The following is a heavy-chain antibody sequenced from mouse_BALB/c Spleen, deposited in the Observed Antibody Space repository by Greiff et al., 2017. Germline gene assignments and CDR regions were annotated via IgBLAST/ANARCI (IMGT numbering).Heavy chain of an antibody. Sequence: VKLMESGPGLVAPSQSLSITCTVSGFSLTSYGVHWVRQPPGKGLEWLGVIWAGGSTNYNSALMSRLSISKDNSKSQVFLKMNSLQTDDTAMYYCARDRRSMISPFAYWGQGTLVTVSA. CDR1: GFSLTSYG. CDR2: IWAGGST. V-gene: IGHV2-9*02. J-gene: IGHJ3*01. CDR3: ARDRRSMISPFAY. D-gene: IGHD2-4*01.